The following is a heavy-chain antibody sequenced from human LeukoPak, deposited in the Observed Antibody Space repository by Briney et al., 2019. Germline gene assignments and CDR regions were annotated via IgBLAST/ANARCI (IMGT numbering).Heavy chain of an antibody. CDR2: LGRSGEYK. V-gene: IGHV3-23*01. CDR1: GFRFNDYS. Sequence: GGSLRLSYAASGFRFNDYSMSWVRQAPGKGLEWVAGLGRSGEYKYYADSVKGRFTISRDNSKDTVSLQMNSLRAEDSAIYFCAKDRPCETCMPMDAWGQGTTVTVSS. CDR3: AKDRPCETCMPMDA. D-gene: IGHD2-2*01. J-gene: IGHJ6*02.